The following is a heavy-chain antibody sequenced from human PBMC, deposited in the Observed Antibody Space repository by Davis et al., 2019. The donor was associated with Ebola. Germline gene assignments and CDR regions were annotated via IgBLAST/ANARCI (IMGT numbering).Heavy chain of an antibody. CDR2: IKQAGSEK. CDR1: GSTSSSYL. V-gene: IGHV3-7*01. D-gene: IGHD2-21*02. Sequence: SLKISCAASGSTSSSYLMSWVRQAPGKGLEWVANIKQAGSEKYYVDSVKGRFTISRENAKNSLYLQMNSLRAEDTAVYYCVRDPALVVTGGGWFFGLWGRGTLVTVSS. CDR3: VRDPALVVTGGGWFFGL. J-gene: IGHJ2*01.